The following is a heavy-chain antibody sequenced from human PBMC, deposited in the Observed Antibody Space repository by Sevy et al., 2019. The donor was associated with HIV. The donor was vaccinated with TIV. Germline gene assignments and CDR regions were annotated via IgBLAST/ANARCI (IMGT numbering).Heavy chain of an antibody. CDR3: AREGCTKHHDY. CDR1: GFTFSKYS. Sequence: GGSLRLSCAASGFTFSKYSMSWVRQPPGKGLEWVSTLSFGCGEINYADSVKGRFTISRDNSKSSVYLQMNNLRPEETAVYYCAREGCTKHHDYWGQGTLVTVSS. J-gene: IGHJ4*02. D-gene: IGHD2-8*01. CDR2: LSFGCGEI. V-gene: IGHV3-23*01.